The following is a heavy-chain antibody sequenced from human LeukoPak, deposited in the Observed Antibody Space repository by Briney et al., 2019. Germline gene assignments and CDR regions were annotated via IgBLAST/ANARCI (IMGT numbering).Heavy chain of an antibody. Sequence: SETLSLTCAVSGGSFSGYYWSWIRQPPGKGLEWIGEINHSGSTNYNPSLKSRVTISVDTSKNQFSLKLSSVTAADTAVYYCARGSIVVVVAATRTPPEINYYMDVWGKGTTVTVSS. J-gene: IGHJ6*03. CDR2: INHSGST. CDR3: ARGSIVVVVAATRTPPEINYYMDV. V-gene: IGHV4-34*01. D-gene: IGHD2-15*01. CDR1: GGSFSGYY.